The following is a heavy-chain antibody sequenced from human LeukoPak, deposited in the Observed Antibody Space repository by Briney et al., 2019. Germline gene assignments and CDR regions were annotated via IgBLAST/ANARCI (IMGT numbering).Heavy chain of an antibody. CDR3: AKGRSFGI. V-gene: IGHV3-9*01. Sequence: SLRLSCAASGFTFDDYAMHWVRQAPGKGLEWVSGISWNSGSIGYADSVKGRFTISRDNAKKSLFLQMNSLSAEDAAVYFCAKGRSFGIWGQGTLVTVSS. CDR1: GFTFDDYA. J-gene: IGHJ4*02. CDR2: ISWNSGSI. D-gene: IGHD3-9*01.